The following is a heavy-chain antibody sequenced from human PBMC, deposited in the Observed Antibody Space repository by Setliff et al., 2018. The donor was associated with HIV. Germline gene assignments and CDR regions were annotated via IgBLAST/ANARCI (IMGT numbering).Heavy chain of an antibody. V-gene: IGHV5-51*01. J-gene: IGHJ4*02. CDR2: LYPADSNI. CDR3: TRLWQENWGGVDY. CDR1: GYSFSSYW. Sequence: PGESLKISCKGSGYSFSSYWIGWVRQMPGKGLEFMGLLYPADSNIRYSPSFQGQVTISVDKSTNTAFLQWTSLRASDTAMYYCTRLWQENWGGVDYWGQGTLVTVSS. D-gene: IGHD3-16*01.